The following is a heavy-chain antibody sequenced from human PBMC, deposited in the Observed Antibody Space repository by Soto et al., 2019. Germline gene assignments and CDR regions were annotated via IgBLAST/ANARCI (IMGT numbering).Heavy chain of an antibody. Sequence: ASVKVSCKASGYTFTTYAMHWVRQAPGQRLEWMGWINPGNGNTKYSQKFQGRVTITRDTSASTAYMELSSLRSEDTAVYYCARGAVVTSPYNWFDPWGQGTLVTVSS. V-gene: IGHV1-3*01. CDR3: ARGAVVTSPYNWFDP. D-gene: IGHD3-22*01. CDR1: GYTFTTYA. J-gene: IGHJ5*02. CDR2: INPGNGNT.